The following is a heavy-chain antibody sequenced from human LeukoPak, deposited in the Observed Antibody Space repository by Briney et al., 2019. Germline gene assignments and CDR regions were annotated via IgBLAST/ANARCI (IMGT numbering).Heavy chain of an antibody. CDR1: GYLFTSYY. Sequence: GEPLKISFKVSGYLFTSYYIGWVRPMPGKGLQWMGVIYPGGSDTRYSPSFRGQVTISADKSISTAYLQWSSLKASDTAIYYCARAASGTARFDFWGQGTLVTVSS. CDR3: ARAASGTARFDF. D-gene: IGHD6-13*01. V-gene: IGHV5-51*01. CDR2: IYPGGSDT. J-gene: IGHJ4*02.